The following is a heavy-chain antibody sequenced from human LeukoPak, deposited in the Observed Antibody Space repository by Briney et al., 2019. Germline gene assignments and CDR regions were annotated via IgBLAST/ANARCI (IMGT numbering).Heavy chain of an antibody. D-gene: IGHD6-19*01. Sequence: GGSLRLSCAASGFTFSSYSMNWVRQAPGKGLEWVANIKQDGSEKYYVDSVKGRFTISRDNAKNSLYLQMNSLRAEDTAVYYCAGYSSGWYFYFDYWGQGTLVTVSS. CDR2: IKQDGSEK. J-gene: IGHJ4*02. V-gene: IGHV3-7*01. CDR3: AGYSSGWYFYFDY. CDR1: GFTFSSYS.